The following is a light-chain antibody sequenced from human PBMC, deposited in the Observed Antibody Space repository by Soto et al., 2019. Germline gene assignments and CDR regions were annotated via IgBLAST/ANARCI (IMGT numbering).Light chain of an antibody. CDR2: EGT. CDR1: SSDVGGYNY. J-gene: IGLJ1*01. CDR3: CSYAGDTIFV. Sequence: QSVLTHPASVSWSPGQSITIACTGTSSDVGGYNYVSWYQQHPGKAPKLMIYEGTKRPSGVSDRFSGSKSGNTASLTISGLQAEEEANYYCCSYAGDTIFVFGTGTKVTVL. V-gene: IGLV2-23*01.